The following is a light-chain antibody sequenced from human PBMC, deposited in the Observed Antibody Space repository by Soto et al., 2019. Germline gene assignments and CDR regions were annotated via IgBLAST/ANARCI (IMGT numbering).Light chain of an antibody. J-gene: IGKJ4*01. Sequence: EIVLTQSPATLSLSPGERATLSCRAGRTVSSRFLAWYQQKPGQAPRLLIYDASNRATGIPARFSGSGSGTDFTLTISSLEPEDFAVYYCQQRSNWFLTFGGGTKVDIK. CDR2: DAS. CDR1: RTVSSRF. V-gene: IGKV3-11*01. CDR3: QQRSNWFLT.